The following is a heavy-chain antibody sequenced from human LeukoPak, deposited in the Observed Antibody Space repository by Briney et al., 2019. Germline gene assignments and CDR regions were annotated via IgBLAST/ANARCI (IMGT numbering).Heavy chain of an antibody. CDR2: ISGNGGST. J-gene: IGHJ6*03. V-gene: IGHV3-23*01. Sequence: GGSLRLSCAASGFTFSSYGMSWVRQAPGKGLEWVSTISGNGGSTYYADSVRARFTISRDSSKNTLYLQMNSLRAEDTAVYYCALVRGHFYMDVWGKGTTVTISS. CDR1: GFTFSSYG. D-gene: IGHD3-10*01. CDR3: ALVRGHFYMDV.